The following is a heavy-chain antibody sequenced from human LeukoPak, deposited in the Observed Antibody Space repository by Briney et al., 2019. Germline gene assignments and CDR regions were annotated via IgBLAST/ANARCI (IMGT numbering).Heavy chain of an antibody. J-gene: IGHJ6*02. CDR2: INAGNGNT. V-gene: IGHV1-3*01. CDR3: AREHDILTGYGMDV. CDR1: AFIFTTYA. D-gene: IGHD3-9*01. Sequence: ASVKVSCKASAFIFTTYAIHWVRLAPGQRLEWMGWINAGNGNTKYSQTLQGRVTLSRDTSASTAYMELSSLRSEDTAVYYCAREHDILTGYGMDVWGQGTTVTVSS.